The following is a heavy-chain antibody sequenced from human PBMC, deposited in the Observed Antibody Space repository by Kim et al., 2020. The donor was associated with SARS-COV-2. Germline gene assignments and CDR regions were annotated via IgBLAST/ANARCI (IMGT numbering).Heavy chain of an antibody. J-gene: IGHJ6*02. CDR2: IKQDGSEK. CDR3: ASLAILTGYSPFGMDV. Sequence: GGSLRLSCAASGFTFSSYWMSWVRQAPGKGLEWVANIKQDGSEKYYVDSVKGRFTISRDNAKNSLYLQMNSLRAEDTAVYYCASLAILTGYSPFGMDVWGQGTTVTVSS. CDR1: GFTFSSYW. V-gene: IGHV3-7*01. D-gene: IGHD3-9*01.